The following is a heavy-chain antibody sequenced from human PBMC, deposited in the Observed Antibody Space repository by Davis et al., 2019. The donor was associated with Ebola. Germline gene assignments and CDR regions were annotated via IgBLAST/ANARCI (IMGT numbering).Heavy chain of an antibody. CDR2: INAGNGNT. J-gene: IGHJ6*02. D-gene: IGHD6-6*01. CDR1: GGTFSSYA. Sequence: ASVKVSCKASGGTFSSYAMHWVRQAPGQRLEWMGWINAGNGNTKYSQKFQGRVTITRDTSASTAYMELSSLRSEDTAVYYCARGSSKAYYYYGMDVWGQGTTVTVSS. V-gene: IGHV1-3*01. CDR3: ARGSSKAYYYYGMDV.